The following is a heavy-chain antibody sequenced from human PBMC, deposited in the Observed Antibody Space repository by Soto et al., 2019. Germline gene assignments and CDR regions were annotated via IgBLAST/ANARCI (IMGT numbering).Heavy chain of an antibody. Sequence: PSETLSLTCAVYGGSFSGYYWSWIRQPPGKGLEWIGEINHSGSTNYNPSLKSRATISVDTSKNQFSLKLSSVTAADTAVYYCASRIAVAGTFPFVDYWGQGTLVTVSS. CDR1: GGSFSGYY. V-gene: IGHV4-34*01. CDR2: INHSGST. CDR3: ASRIAVAGTFPFVDY. J-gene: IGHJ4*02. D-gene: IGHD6-19*01.